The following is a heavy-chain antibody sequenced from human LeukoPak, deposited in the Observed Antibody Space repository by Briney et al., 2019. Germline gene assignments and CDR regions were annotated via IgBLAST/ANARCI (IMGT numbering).Heavy chain of an antibody. CDR2: INARGDT. J-gene: IGHJ5*02. CDR1: GWSFNDYY. D-gene: IGHD2-2*01. Sequence: SSETLSLTCAVYGWSFNDYYWNWIRQPRGKALEWIGQINARGDTNYNPSLKSRVNISVDTSKKQFSLRLTSMIAADTALYYCARGQVPAARGYNWFDPWGQGTLVTVSS. V-gene: IGHV4-34*01. CDR3: ARGQVPAARGYNWFDP.